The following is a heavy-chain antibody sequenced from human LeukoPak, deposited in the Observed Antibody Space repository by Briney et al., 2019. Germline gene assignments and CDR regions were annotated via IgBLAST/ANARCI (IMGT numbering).Heavy chain of an antibody. J-gene: IGHJ4*02. CDR1: GFTFSDYG. V-gene: IGHV3-23*01. CDR2: ISGSGGST. Sequence: GGSLRLSCAASGFTFSDYGMSWVRQAPGKGLERVSFISGSGGSTYYADSVKGRFTISRDNSKNTLYLQMNSLRAEDTAVYYCAKASELGRGYFDYWGQGTLVTVSS. D-gene: IGHD7-27*01. CDR3: AKASELGRGYFDY.